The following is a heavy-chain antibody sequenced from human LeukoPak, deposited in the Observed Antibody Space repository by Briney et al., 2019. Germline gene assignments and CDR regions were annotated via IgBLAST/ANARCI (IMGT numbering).Heavy chain of an antibody. CDR2: IYPADSDI. J-gene: IGHJ5*02. D-gene: IGHD2-15*01. CDR3: ARQEYCSGGSCYTWFDP. V-gene: IGHV5-51*01. Sequence: GESLKISCKGSGYSINNYWTAWVRQMPGKGLEWMGIIYPADSDIRYSPSFQGQVTISADKSISTAYLQWSSLKASVTAMYYCARQEYCSGGSCYTWFDPWGQGTLVTVSS. CDR1: GYSINNYW.